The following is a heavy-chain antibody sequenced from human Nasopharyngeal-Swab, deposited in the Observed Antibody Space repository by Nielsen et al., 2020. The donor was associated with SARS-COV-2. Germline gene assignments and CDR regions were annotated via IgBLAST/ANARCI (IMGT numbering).Heavy chain of an antibody. J-gene: IGHJ4*02. CDR2: ISSSSTYI. D-gene: IGHD2-15*01. CDR3: ARVGSLVVNIDY. CDR1: GFTFSNYS. V-gene: IGHV3-21*01. Sequence: GESLNISCAASGFTFSNYSMIWDRQAPGKGLAWVSSISSSSTYIYYPDSVKGRFTISRDNTKKSVFLQMNSLRAEDTAVYYCARVGSLVVNIDYWGQGTLVSVSS.